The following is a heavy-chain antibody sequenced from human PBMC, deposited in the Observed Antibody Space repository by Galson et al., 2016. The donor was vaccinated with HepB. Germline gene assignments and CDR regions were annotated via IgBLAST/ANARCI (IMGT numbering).Heavy chain of an antibody. J-gene: IGHJ4*02. Sequence: SVKVSCKASGYTFTSYGLSWVRQAPGQGLEWMGWISAYSGNTNYAQKLQGRVTMTTDTSTSTAYMELRSLRSDDTAVYYCVRDHGRTYYYDSSGYWNYWGQGTLVTVSS. CDR3: VRDHGRTYYYDSSGYWNY. D-gene: IGHD3-22*01. CDR2: ISAYSGNT. V-gene: IGHV1-18*01. CDR1: GYTFTSYG.